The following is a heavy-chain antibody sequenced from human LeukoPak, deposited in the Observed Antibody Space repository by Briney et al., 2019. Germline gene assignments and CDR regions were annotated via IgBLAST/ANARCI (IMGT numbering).Heavy chain of an antibody. J-gene: IGHJ5*02. V-gene: IGHV1-18*01. CDR2: ISAYNGNT. CDR3: ARDTPGYCSGGSCPFDP. D-gene: IGHD2-15*01. CDR1: GSTFTSYG. Sequence: ASVKVSCKASGSTFTSYGISWVRQAPGQGLEWMGCISAYNGNTNYAQKLQGRVTMTTDTSTSTAYMQLRSLRSDDTAVYYCARDTPGYCSGGSCPFDPWGQGTLVTVSS.